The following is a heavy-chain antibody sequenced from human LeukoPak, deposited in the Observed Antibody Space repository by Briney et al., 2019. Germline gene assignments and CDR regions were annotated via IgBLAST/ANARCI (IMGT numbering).Heavy chain of an antibody. J-gene: IGHJ4*02. D-gene: IGHD3-22*01. CDR3: ASFTYYDSSGYYNY. V-gene: IGHV4-39*07. CDR2: IFYSGST. Sequence: SETLSLTCTVSGGSISTSNYYWGWIRQPPGKGLEWIGNIFYSGSTYYSPSLKSRVTISLDTSRNQFSLKLNSVTAADTAVYYCASFTYYDSSGYYNYWGQGTLVTVSS. CDR1: GGSISTSNYY.